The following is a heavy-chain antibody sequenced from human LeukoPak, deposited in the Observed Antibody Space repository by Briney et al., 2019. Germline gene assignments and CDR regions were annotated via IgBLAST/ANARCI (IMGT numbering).Heavy chain of an antibody. CDR1: RFTFSSYS. CDR2: ISKDGSIT. D-gene: IGHD4-17*01. V-gene: IGHV3-30*04. Sequence: AGGSLRLSCAASRFTFSSYSMHWVRQAPGKGLEWVALISKDGSITFYADSVKGRFTISRDNSKNTLYLQINSLRTEDTSVYFCARESYGDFYFDYWGQGTLVTFSS. J-gene: IGHJ4*02. CDR3: ARESYGDFYFDY.